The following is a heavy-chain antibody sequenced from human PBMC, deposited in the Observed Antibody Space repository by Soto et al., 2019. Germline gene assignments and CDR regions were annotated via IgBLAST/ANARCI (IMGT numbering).Heavy chain of an antibody. V-gene: IGHV3-15*01. CDR2: IKSKTDGGTT. Sequence: EVQLVESGGGLVKPGGSLRLSCAASGFTFSNAWMTWVRQAPGKGLEWVGRIKSKTDGGTTDYAAPVKGRFTISRDDSKNTLYLQMNSLNTEDTAVYYCTSETRIQLWSKDWGQGALVTVSS. CDR3: TSETRIQLWSKD. CDR1: GFTFSNAW. J-gene: IGHJ4*02. D-gene: IGHD5-18*01.